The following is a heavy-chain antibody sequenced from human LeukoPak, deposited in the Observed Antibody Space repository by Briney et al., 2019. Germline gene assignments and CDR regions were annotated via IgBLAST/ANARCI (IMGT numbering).Heavy chain of an antibody. J-gene: IGHJ6*02. Sequence: ASAKVSCKASGYTFTSYAMNWVRQAPGQGLEWMGWINTNTGNPTYAQGFTGRFVFSLDTSVSTAYLQISSLKAEDTAVYYCARDKGITIFGPDYYYYGMDVWGQGTTVTVSS. D-gene: IGHD3-3*01. CDR1: GYTFTSYA. CDR2: INTNTGNP. V-gene: IGHV7-4-1*02. CDR3: ARDKGITIFGPDYYYYGMDV.